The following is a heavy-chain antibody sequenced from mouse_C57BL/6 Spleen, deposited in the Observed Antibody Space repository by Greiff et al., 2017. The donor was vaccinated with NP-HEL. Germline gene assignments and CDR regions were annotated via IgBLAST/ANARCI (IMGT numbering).Heavy chain of an antibody. CDR1: GYAFSSYW. D-gene: IGHD3-3*01. CDR2: INPGDGDT. V-gene: IGHV1-80*01. CDR3: ARAGGTWYFDV. J-gene: IGHJ1*03. Sequence: QVQLKQSGAELVKPGASVKISCKASGYAFSSYWMNWVKQRPGKGLEWIGQINPGDGDTNYNGKLKGKATLTADKSSSTAYMQLSSLTSEDSAVYFCARAGGTWYFDVWGTGTTVTVSS.